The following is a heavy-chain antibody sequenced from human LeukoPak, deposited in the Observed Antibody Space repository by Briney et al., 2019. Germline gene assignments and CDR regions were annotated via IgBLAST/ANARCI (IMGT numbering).Heavy chain of an antibody. J-gene: IGHJ4*02. CDR1: GFTFSTYA. CDR3: AKSGSTRAFDY. V-gene: IGHV3-23*01. D-gene: IGHD2-2*01. CDR2: ISGSGGST. Sequence: GGSLRLSCAASGFTFSTYAVNWVRQAPGKGLEWVSAISGSGGSTYYADSVKGRFTISRDNSKNMLCLQMNSLRAEDTAVYYCAKSGSTRAFDYWGQGTLVTVSS.